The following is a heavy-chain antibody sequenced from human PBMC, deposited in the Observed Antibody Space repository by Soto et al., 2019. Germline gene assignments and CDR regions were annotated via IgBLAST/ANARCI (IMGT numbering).Heavy chain of an antibody. CDR3: ARDDLRYFNS. Sequence: SSETLSLTCTVSGGSISSYYWSWIRQPPGKGLEWIGYIYYSGSTNYNPSLKSRVTISVDTSKNQFSLKLSSVTAADTAVYYCARDDLRYFNSWGQGTLVTVSS. CDR1: GGSISSYY. CDR2: IYYSGST. V-gene: IGHV4-59*01. J-gene: IGHJ4*02. D-gene: IGHD3-9*01.